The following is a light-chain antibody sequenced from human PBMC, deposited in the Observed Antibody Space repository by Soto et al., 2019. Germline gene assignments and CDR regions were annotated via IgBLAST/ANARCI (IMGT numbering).Light chain of an antibody. J-gene: IGKJ4*01. CDR3: QQYNNWPPLT. V-gene: IGKV3-15*01. CDR2: DAS. CDR1: QSVSGN. Sequence: EIVMTQSPGTLSVSPGERATLSCRARQSVSGNLAWYQQRPGQAPRLHINDASTRATGIPARFSGSGSGTEFTLTISSLQSEYFAVCYCQQYNNWPPLTFGGGTKVEIK.